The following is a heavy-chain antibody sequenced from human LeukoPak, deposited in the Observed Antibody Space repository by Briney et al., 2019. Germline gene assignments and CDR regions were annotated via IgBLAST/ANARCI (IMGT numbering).Heavy chain of an antibody. CDR3: ARHGKGGATDAFDI. J-gene: IGHJ3*02. Sequence: PSETLSLTCTVSCGSITNRSYYWGWIRQPPREGLECIGSIYYSGSTNYTPSLQIPITISEDTTKNEYSLKLSSVTAADTAVYYCARHGKGGATDAFDIWGQGTMVTVSS. CDR1: CGSITNRSYY. D-gene: IGHD1-26*01. V-gene: IGHV4-39*01. CDR2: IYYSGST.